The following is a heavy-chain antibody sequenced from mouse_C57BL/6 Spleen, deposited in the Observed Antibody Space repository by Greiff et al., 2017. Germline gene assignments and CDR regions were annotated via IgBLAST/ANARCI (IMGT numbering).Heavy chain of an antibody. CDR1: GYTFTSSW. CDR3: ARGGTPYYYAMDY. J-gene: IGHJ4*01. CDR2: LDPSDSYT. V-gene: IGHV1-50*01. D-gene: IGHD1-1*02. Sequence: QVQLQQPGAELVKPGASVKLSCKASGYTFTSSWMQWVKQRPGQGLEWIGELDPSDSYTNNNQKFKGKATLTVDTSSSTAYMQLSSLTSEDSAFYYCARGGTPYYYAMDYWGQGTAVTVSS.